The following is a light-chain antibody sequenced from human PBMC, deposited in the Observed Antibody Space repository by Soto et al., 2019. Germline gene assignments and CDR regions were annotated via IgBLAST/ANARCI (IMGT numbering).Light chain of an antibody. J-gene: IGLJ1*01. CDR1: SSDVGSYNL. CDR3: CSYAGSSTYV. V-gene: IGLV2-23*02. CDR2: EVS. Sequence: QSALTQPASVSGSPGQSITISCTGTSSDVGSYNLVSWYQQHPGKAPKLMIYEVSKRPSGVSNRFSGSKSGNTASLTISGLQAGDEADYYCCSYAGSSTYVFGTGTRSPS.